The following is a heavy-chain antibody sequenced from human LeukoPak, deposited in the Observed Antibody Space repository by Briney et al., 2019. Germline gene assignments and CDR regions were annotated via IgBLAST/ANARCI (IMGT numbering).Heavy chain of an antibody. Sequence: PSETLSLTCTVSGGSISSSSYYWGWIRQPPGKGLEWIGSIYYSGSTYYNPSLKSRVTISVDTSKNQFSLKLSSVTAADTAVYYCATTTVRGRYYFDYWGQGTLVTVSS. J-gene: IGHJ4*02. D-gene: IGHD1-1*01. CDR3: ATTTVRGRYYFDY. CDR1: GGSISSSSYY. V-gene: IGHV4-39*07. CDR2: IYYSGST.